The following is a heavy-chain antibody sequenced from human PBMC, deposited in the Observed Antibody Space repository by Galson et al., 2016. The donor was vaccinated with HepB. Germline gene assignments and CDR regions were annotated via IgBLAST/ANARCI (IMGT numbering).Heavy chain of an antibody. D-gene: IGHD3-16*01. CDR2: IYPGDSDT. Sequence: QSGAEVKKPGESLKISCKGSGSSFSSHWIGWVRQLPGNGLEWLGIIYPGDSDTRYSPAFQGQVTISVDKSISTAYLQWSSLKASDTAIYYCALHPDLPYTFDIWGQGTMVTVSS. J-gene: IGHJ3*02. CDR3: ALHPDLPYTFDI. CDR1: GSSFSSHW. V-gene: IGHV5-51*01.